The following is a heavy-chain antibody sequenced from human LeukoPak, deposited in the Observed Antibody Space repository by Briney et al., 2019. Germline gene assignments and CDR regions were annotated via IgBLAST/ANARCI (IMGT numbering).Heavy chain of an antibody. CDR3: ARVEYYDSSGYYQPDY. V-gene: IGHV1-69*04. CDR2: IIPILGIA. J-gene: IGHJ4*02. Sequence: SVKVSCKASGYTFTSYYMHWVRQAPGQGLEWMGRIIPILGIANYAQKFQGRVTITADKSTSTAYMELSSLRSEDTAVYYCARVEYYDSSGYYQPDYWGQGTLVTVSS. D-gene: IGHD3-22*01. CDR1: GYTFTSYY.